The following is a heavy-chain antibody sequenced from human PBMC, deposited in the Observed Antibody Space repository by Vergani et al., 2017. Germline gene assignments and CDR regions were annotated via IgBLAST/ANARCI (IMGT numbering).Heavy chain of an antibody. V-gene: IGHV4-31*03. D-gene: IGHD4-17*01. Sequence: QVQLQESGPGLVKPSQTLSLTCTVSGGSLSSGGSYWSWIRQHPGKGLEWIGYIYYSGSTYYNPSLKSRVTISVDTSKNQFSLKLSSVTAADTAVYYCARGGDYGERWFDPWGQGTLVTVSS. CDR1: GGSLSSGGSY. CDR2: IYYSGST. CDR3: ARGGDYGERWFDP. J-gene: IGHJ5*02.